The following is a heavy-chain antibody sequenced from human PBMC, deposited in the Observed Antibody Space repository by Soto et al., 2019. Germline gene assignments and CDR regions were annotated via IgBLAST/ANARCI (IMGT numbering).Heavy chain of an antibody. CDR3: ARTSRSIVVVTAIPNYFDY. CDR2: ISYSGST. J-gene: IGHJ4*02. V-gene: IGHV4-31*03. CDR1: RGSISSGDYY. D-gene: IGHD2-21*02. Sequence: KSSETLSLTCTVSRGSISSGDYYWTWIRQHPGKALEWIGYISYSGSTYYNPSLKSRVTISVDTSRNQFSLKLRSVTAADTAVYYCARTSRSIVVVTAIPNYFDYWGRGTLVTVSS.